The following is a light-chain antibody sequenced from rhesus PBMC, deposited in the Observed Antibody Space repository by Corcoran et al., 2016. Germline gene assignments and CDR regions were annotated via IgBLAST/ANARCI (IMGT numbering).Light chain of an antibody. Sequence: DVVMTQSPLSLPVTLGQPASISCRSSQSLVHSDGKTYLHWLQQKPGQPPRRLIYQVSNRDSGVPDRFSGRGEGTDVTLEISRVEAEDVGIYSCMQGTHWPFTFGPGTKLDIK. CDR2: QVS. V-gene: IGKV2S9*01. CDR1: QSLVHSDGKTY. J-gene: IGKJ3*01. CDR3: MQGTHWPFT.